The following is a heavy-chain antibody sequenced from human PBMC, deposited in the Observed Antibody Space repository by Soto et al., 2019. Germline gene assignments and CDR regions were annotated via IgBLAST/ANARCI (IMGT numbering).Heavy chain of an antibody. CDR2: IWYDGSNK. CDR3: ARAPLPHTTKRPHSFDY. D-gene: IGHD1-1*01. CDR1: GFTFSSYG. Sequence: GGSLRLSCAASGFTFSSYGMHWVRQAPGKGLEWVAVIWYDGSNKYYADSVKGRFTISRDNSKNTLYLQMNSLRAEDTAVYYCARAPLPHTTKRPHSFDYWGQGTLVTVSS. V-gene: IGHV3-33*01. J-gene: IGHJ4*02.